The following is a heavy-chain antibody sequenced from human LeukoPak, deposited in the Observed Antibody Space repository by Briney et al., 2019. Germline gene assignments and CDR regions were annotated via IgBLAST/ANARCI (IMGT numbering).Heavy chain of an antibody. Sequence: SGGSLRLSCAASGFTFSIYSINWVRQAPGKGLEWVSYISGSSDIIYYADSVKGRFTISRENAENSVSLQMNSLRGEDTAVYYCSRRGAFYDVMTGHHKIKPEYMDVWGKGTTVTVSS. J-gene: IGHJ6*03. CDR2: ISGSSDII. CDR3: SRRGAFYDVMTGHHKIKPEYMDV. CDR1: GFTFSIYS. V-gene: IGHV3-48*04. D-gene: IGHD3-9*01.